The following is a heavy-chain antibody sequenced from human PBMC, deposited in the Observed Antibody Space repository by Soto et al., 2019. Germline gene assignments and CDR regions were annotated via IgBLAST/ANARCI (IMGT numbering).Heavy chain of an antibody. CDR1: GYTFTSYG. CDR2: ISAYNGNT. CDR3: ARARGTMVRGVTRAANYYYGMDV. V-gene: IGHV1-18*04. Sequence: ASVKVSCKASGYTFTSYGISWVRQAPGQGLEWMGWISAYNGNTNYAQKLQGRVTITADKSTSTAYMELSSLRSEDTAVYYCARARGTMVRGVTRAANYYYGMDVWGQGTTVTVSS. D-gene: IGHD3-10*01. J-gene: IGHJ6*02.